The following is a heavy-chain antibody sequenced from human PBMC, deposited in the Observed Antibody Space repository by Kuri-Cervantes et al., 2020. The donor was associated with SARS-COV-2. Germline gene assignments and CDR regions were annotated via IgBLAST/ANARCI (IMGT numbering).Heavy chain of an antibody. Sequence: SCAVYGGSFSGYSWSWIRQPPGKGLEWIGYIYHSGSTYYNPSLKSRVTISVDRSKNQFSLRLSSVTAADTAVYYCARESIAVAGTGGFDPWGQGTLVTVSS. D-gene: IGHD6-19*01. CDR3: ARESIAVAGTGGFDP. J-gene: IGHJ5*02. CDR1: GGSFSGYS. V-gene: IGHV4-30-2*01. CDR2: IYHSGST.